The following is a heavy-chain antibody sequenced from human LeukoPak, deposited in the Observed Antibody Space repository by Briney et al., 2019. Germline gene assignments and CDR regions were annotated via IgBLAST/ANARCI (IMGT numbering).Heavy chain of an antibody. Sequence: ASVKVSCKTSGYTFTRYYMHWVRQAPGQGLEWMGIINPSGGSTTYAQKFQGRVTMTRDTSTNTVYMELSSLRSEDTAVYYCARGYDSSSWYVRPRAPQQPTSPFDYWGQGTLVTVSS. V-gene: IGHV1-46*01. D-gene: IGHD6-13*01. CDR3: ARGYDSSSWYVRPRAPQQPTSPFDY. CDR1: GYTFTRYY. J-gene: IGHJ4*02. CDR2: INPSGGST.